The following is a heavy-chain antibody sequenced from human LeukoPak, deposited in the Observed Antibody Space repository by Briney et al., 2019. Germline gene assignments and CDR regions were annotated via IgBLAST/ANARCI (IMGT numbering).Heavy chain of an antibody. CDR2: ITNTGRST. J-gene: IGHJ4*02. CDR3: AREASGNYHVFDS. CDR1: GFSLSSYF. V-gene: IGHV3-11*04. Sequence: GGSLRLSGEASGFSLSSYFISWIRQAPGKGLEWISYITNTGRSTNYADAVKGRFTISRDNGKQSVYLEMTDLRAEDTAVYYCAREASGNYHVFDSWGQGTLVIVSS. D-gene: IGHD6-25*01.